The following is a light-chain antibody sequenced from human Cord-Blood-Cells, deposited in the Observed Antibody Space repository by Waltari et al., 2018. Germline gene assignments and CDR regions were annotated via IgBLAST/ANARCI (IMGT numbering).Light chain of an antibody. CDR3: QQSYSTPWT. Sequence: DIQMTQSPSSLSASVGDRVTITCRASQSISSYLNWYQQKPGKAPKLLIYAASSLQSGVPSRLSGSGSGTDFTLTISSLLPEDFATYYCQQSYSTPWTFGQGTKVEIK. J-gene: IGKJ1*01. CDR1: QSISSY. CDR2: AAS. V-gene: IGKV1-39*01.